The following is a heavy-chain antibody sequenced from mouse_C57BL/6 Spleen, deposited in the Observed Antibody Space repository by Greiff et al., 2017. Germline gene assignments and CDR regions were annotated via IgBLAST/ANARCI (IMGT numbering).Heavy chain of an antibody. CDR1: GYTFTSYW. J-gene: IGHJ4*01. D-gene: IGHD1-1*01. CDR3: ARGITTVVDAMDY. Sequence: QVQLQQPGAELVMPGASVKLSCKASGYTFTSYWMHWVKQRPGQGLEWIGAIDPSDSYTHYNQKFKGKSTLTVDKSSSTAYMQRSSLTSEDSAVYYCARGITTVVDAMDYWGQGTSVTVSS. V-gene: IGHV1-69*01. CDR2: IDPSDSYT.